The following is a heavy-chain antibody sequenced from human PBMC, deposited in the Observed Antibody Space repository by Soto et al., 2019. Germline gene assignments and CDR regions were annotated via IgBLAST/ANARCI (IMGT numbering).Heavy chain of an antibody. D-gene: IGHD6-19*01. Sequence: QVQLQQWGAGLLKPSGTLSLTCAVYGGSFSGYYWSWIRQPPGKGLEWIGEINHSGVTNYQPSLKRRVTISVDTSKNQFSLQLKSVTAADTALYYCARFSGSYYYAMDVWGQGSTVTVSS. CDR2: INHSGVT. V-gene: IGHV4-34*01. CDR1: GGSFSGYY. CDR3: ARFSGSYYYAMDV. J-gene: IGHJ6*02.